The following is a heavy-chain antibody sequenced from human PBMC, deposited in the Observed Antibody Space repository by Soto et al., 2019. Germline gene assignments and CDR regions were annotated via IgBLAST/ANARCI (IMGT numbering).Heavy chain of an antibody. CDR1: GFAFQTYT. CDR2: ITISGNYI. V-gene: IGHV3-21*01. J-gene: IGHJ5*02. CDR3: AKVGVLRTNFRWFDL. D-gene: IGHD2-8*01. Sequence: VGSLRLSCAASGFAFQTYTMEWLRQPPGKGLEWVSSITISGNYIYYADSVKGRFTISRDNGRNSVYLQMNSLRAEDTAVYYCAKVGVLRTNFRWFDLWGQGTLVTVSS.